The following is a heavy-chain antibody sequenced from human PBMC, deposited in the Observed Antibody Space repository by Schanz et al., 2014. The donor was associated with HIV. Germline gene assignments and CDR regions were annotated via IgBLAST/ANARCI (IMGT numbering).Heavy chain of an antibody. Sequence: QVQLVQSGAEVKKPGASVKVSCKASGYTFTGYYMHWVRQAPGQGLEWMGWINPNSGGTNYAQKFQGRVTMTRDTSISTAYMELRRLRSDDTAVYYCARDQNVISMVRGVMGGVDYWGQGVLVTVSS. J-gene: IGHJ4*02. V-gene: IGHV1-2*02. CDR3: ARDQNVISMVRGVMGGVDY. D-gene: IGHD3-10*01. CDR1: GYTFTGYY. CDR2: INPNSGGT.